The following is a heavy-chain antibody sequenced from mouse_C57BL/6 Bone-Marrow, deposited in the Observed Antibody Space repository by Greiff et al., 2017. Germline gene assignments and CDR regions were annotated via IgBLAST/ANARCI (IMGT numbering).Heavy chain of an antibody. D-gene: IGHD3-2*02. J-gene: IGHJ3*01. CDR1: GFSLTSYG. CDR2: IWSGGST. CDR3: ARRQLRLAWFAY. Sequence: VKVVESGPGLVQPSQSLSITCTVSGFSLTSYGVHWVRQSPGKGLEWLGVIWSGGSTDYNAAFISRLSISKDNSKSQVFFKMNSLQADDTAIYYCARRQLRLAWFAYWGQGTLVTVSA. V-gene: IGHV2-2*01.